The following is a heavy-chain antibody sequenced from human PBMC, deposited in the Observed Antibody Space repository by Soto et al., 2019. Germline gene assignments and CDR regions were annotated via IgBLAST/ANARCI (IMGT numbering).Heavy chain of an antibody. CDR2: INPLKGDT. Sequence: GASVKVSCKASGYTFSTYGITWVRQAPGQGLDWMGWINPLKGDTKSAANFQDRVTMTTDTSTRTAYMELRSLRSDDTAVYYCARVKVPAAILGAWDLWGQRTLVSVSS. CDR3: ARVKVPAAILGAWDL. D-gene: IGHD2-2*02. J-gene: IGHJ4*03. V-gene: IGHV1-18*01. CDR1: GYTFSTYG.